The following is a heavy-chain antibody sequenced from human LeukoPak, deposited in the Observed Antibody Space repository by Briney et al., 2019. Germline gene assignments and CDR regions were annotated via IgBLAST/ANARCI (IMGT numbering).Heavy chain of an antibody. D-gene: IGHD1-1*01. CDR1: GYTFTSYG. CDR2: ISAYNGNT. V-gene: IGHV1-18*01. Sequence: ASVKVSCKASGYTFTSYGISWVRQAPGQGLEWMGWISAYNGNTNYAQKLQGRITMTTDTSTSTAYMELRSLRSDDTAVYYCARIPGTTGLGYYFDYWGQGTLVTVSS. J-gene: IGHJ4*02. CDR3: ARIPGTTGLGYYFDY.